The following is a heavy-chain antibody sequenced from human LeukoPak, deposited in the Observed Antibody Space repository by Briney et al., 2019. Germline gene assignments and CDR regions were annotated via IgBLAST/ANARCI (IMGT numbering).Heavy chain of an antibody. Sequence: SGGSLRLSCAASGFTFSSYGMHWVRQAPGKGLEWVAVIWYDGSNKYYADSVKGRFTISRDNSKNTLYLQKNSLRAEDTAVYYCARVSSWSRPFDYWGQGTLVTVSS. V-gene: IGHV3-33*01. CDR3: ARVSSWSRPFDY. D-gene: IGHD6-13*01. J-gene: IGHJ4*02. CDR1: GFTFSSYG. CDR2: IWYDGSNK.